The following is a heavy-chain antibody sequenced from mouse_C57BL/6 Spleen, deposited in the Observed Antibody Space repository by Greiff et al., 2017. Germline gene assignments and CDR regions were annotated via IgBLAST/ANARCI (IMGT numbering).Heavy chain of an antibody. D-gene: IGHD2-4*01. Sequence: QVQLKQPGAELVKPGASVKLSCKASGYTFTSYWMHWVKQRPGQGLEWIGMIHPNSGSTNYNEKFKSKATLTVDKSSSTAYMQLSSLTSEDSAVYYCARWGDYDGWYFDVWGTGTTVTVSS. CDR3: ARWGDYDGWYFDV. CDR1: GYTFTSYW. J-gene: IGHJ1*03. V-gene: IGHV1-64*01. CDR2: IHPNSGST.